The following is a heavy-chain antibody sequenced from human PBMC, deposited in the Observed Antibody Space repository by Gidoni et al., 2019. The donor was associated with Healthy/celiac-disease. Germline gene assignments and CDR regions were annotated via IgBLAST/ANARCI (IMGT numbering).Heavy chain of an antibody. CDR1: GGSISSAGYY. J-gene: IGHJ4*02. D-gene: IGHD1-26*01. Sequence: QVQLQESGPGLVQPSQTLSLTCTVSGGSISSAGYYWCWIRQHPGKGLEWIGYIYYSGSTYYNPSLKSRVTISVDTSKNKFSLKLSSVTAADTAVYYCARDVSGSYYHFDYWGQGTLVTVSS. V-gene: IGHV4-31*03. CDR2: IYYSGST. CDR3: ARDVSGSYYHFDY.